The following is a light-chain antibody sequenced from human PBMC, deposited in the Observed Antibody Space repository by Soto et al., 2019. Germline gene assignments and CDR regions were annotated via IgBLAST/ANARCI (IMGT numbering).Light chain of an antibody. CDR3: CSFTSSSTVV. CDR2: EVS. Sequence: QSALTQPASVSGTPGQSITISCTGTSSDVGGYNYDSWYQQHPGKAPKLLIYEVSNRPSGVSNRFSGSKSGNTASLTISGLQAEDEADYYCCSFTSSSTVVFGGGTKLTVL. V-gene: IGLV2-14*01. J-gene: IGLJ3*02. CDR1: SSDVGGYNY.